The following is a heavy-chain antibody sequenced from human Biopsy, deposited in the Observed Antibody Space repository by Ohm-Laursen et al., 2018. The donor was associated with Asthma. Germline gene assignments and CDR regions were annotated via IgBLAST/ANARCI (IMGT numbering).Heavy chain of an antibody. CDR3: ARTYYYFLTGQVNDAFAM. Sequence: SVKVSSNTSGYTSINYAIHWVRQAPGQRFEWMGWINAGNGNTKYSQKFQGRVTISRDTSASTAYMDLSSLLSEDTAVYYCARTYYYFLTGQVNDAFAMWGQGTMVTVSS. CDR1: GYTSINYA. D-gene: IGHD3-9*01. CDR2: INAGNGNT. V-gene: IGHV1-3*01. J-gene: IGHJ3*02.